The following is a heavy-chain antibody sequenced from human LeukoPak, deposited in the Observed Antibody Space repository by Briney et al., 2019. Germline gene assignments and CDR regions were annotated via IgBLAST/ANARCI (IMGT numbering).Heavy chain of an antibody. J-gene: IGHJ4*02. D-gene: IGHD3-9*01. CDR1: GGSISSSSYY. Sequence: PSETLSLTCTVSGGSISSSSYYWGWIRQPPGKGLEWIGSIYYSGSTYYNPSLKSRVTISVDTSKNQFSLKLSSVTAADTAVYYCARIGNHQPQYYDILTGYYGLFDYWGQGTLVTVSS. CDR2: IYYSGST. CDR3: ARIGNHQPQYYDILTGYYGLFDY. V-gene: IGHV4-39*07.